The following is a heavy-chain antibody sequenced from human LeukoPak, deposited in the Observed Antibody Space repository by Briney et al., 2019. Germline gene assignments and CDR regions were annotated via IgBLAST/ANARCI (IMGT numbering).Heavy chain of an antibody. V-gene: IGHV4-34*01. Sequence: SETLSLTCAVYGGSFSGYYWSWIRQPPGKGLEWIGEINHSGSTNYNPSLKSRITISVDTSKNQFSLKLSSVTAADTAVYYCARFAYCGGHCWYYFDYWGQGSLVTVSS. J-gene: IGHJ4*02. CDR2: INHSGST. CDR1: GGSFSGYY. CDR3: ARFAYCGGHCWYYFDY. D-gene: IGHD2-21*02.